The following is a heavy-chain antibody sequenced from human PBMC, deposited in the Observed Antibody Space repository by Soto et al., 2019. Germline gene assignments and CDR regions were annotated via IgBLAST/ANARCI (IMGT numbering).Heavy chain of an antibody. J-gene: IGHJ4*02. CDR2: MNPNSGNT. CDR1: GYTFTSYD. V-gene: IGHV1-8*01. D-gene: IGHD3-16*02. Sequence: GASVKVSCKASGYTFTSYDINWVRQATGQGLEWMRWMNPNSGNTGYAQKLQGRVTMTTDTSTSTAYMELRSLRSDDTAVYYCARTNIMITFGGVIATDYWGQGTLVTVSS. CDR3: ARTNIMITFGGVIATDY.